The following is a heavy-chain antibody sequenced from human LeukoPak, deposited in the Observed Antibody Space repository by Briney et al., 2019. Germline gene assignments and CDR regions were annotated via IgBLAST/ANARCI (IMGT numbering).Heavy chain of an antibody. D-gene: IGHD2-15*01. CDR1: GDSISSGSSA. J-gene: IGHJ4*02. V-gene: IGHV6-1*01. CDR2: TYYRSTWYN. Sequence: SQTLSLTCALSGDSISSGSSAWNWIRQSPSRGLEWLGRTYYRSTWYNDYAVSVKGRITVDPDTSKNQFSLQLNSVTPEDTAVYYCARGHYSTFDYWGQGALVTVSS. CDR3: ARGHYSTFDY.